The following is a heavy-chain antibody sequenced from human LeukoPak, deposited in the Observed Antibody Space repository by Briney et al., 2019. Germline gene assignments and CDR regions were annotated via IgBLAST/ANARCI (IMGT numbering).Heavy chain of an antibody. J-gene: IGHJ4*02. D-gene: IGHD3-3*01. Sequence: GGSLRLSCAASGFTFSSYSMNWVRQAPGKGLEWVSSISSSSSYIYYADSVKGRFTISRDNAKNSLYLQMNSLRAEDTAVYYCARGEYYDFWSGYYPQFDYWGQGTLVTVSS. V-gene: IGHV3-21*01. CDR1: GFTFSSYS. CDR2: ISSSSSYI. CDR3: ARGEYYDFWSGYYPQFDY.